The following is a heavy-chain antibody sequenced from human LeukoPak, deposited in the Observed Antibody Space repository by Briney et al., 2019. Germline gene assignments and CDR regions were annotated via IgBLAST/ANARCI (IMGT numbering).Heavy chain of an antibody. CDR1: AYTFTDYY. Sequence: SVTVACKASAYTFTDYYMHLERQAPGQGLEWMGLINPESGGTRYSQKFQGRVTMTRDTSINTVYMELSRLRSDDTAVYYCARPHDGGSYSNDAFDIWGQGTMVTVSS. CDR3: ARPHDGGSYSNDAFDI. J-gene: IGHJ3*02. V-gene: IGHV1-2*02. D-gene: IGHD1-26*01. CDR2: INPESGGT.